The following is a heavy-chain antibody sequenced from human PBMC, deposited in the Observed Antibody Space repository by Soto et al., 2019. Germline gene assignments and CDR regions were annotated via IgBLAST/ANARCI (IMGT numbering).Heavy chain of an antibody. Sequence: PSETLSLTCTVPGGSIATSSYFWAWIRRPPGRGLEWIGSIDYRGTIYNNPSLKSRVTISVDTSKNHFSLKLDSVTAADTALYYCSRRAPEGFDPWGQGTLVTVYS. CDR2: IDYRGTI. CDR3: SRRAPEGFDP. J-gene: IGHJ5*02. V-gene: IGHV4-39*02. CDR1: GGSIATSSYF.